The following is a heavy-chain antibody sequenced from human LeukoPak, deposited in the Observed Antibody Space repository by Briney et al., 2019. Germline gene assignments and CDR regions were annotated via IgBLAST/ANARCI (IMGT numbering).Heavy chain of an antibody. Sequence: GGSLRLSCAASGFTFSSYSMNWVRQAPGKGLEWVSYISSSSSTIYYADSVKGRFTISRDNAKNSLYLQMNSLRAEDTAVYYCARAVGDFPWGQGTLVTVSS. V-gene: IGHV3-48*04. CDR2: ISSSSSTI. CDR3: ARAVGDFP. D-gene: IGHD3-10*01. J-gene: IGHJ5*02. CDR1: GFTFSSYS.